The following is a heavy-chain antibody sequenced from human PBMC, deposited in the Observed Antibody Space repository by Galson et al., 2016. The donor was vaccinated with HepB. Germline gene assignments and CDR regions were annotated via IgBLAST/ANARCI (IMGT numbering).Heavy chain of an antibody. CDR1: GGTFGTSS. CDR3: ARVHSDSSGYPNYFDY. V-gene: IGHV1-69*01. CDR2: IIPTFHTP. J-gene: IGHJ4*02. Sequence: CKASGGTFGTSSISWLRQAPGQGLEWMGGIIPTFHTPNYAQRFQGRMTITADESTTTVYVDLSSLTSEDTAVYFCARVHSDSSGYPNYFDYWGQGTLVTVSS. D-gene: IGHD3-22*01.